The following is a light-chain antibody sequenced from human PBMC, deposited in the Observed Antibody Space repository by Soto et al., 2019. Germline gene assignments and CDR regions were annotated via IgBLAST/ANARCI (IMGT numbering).Light chain of an antibody. CDR2: DAS. CDR3: LQYSSHSWT. J-gene: IGKJ1*01. CDR1: RSISDW. V-gene: IGKV1-5*01. Sequence: DIQMTQSPSTLSPSVGDRVTITCRASRSISDWLAWYQQKTGKAPKLLIFDASSLKSGVPSRFSGSGSGTEFTLTISGLQPDDVATYYCLQYSSHSWTFGQGTKVEIK.